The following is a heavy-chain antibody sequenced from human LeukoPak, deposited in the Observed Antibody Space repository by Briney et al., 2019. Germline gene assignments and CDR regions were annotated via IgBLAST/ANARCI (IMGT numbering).Heavy chain of an antibody. V-gene: IGHV1-2*04. J-gene: IGHJ6*02. CDR2: INPNSGGT. Sequence: ASVKVSCKTSGYTLTGYYMHWVRQAPGQGLEWMGWINPNSGGTNYAQKFQGWVTMTRDTSISTVYMEPSRLRSDDTAVYYCARLYYDYVTGYGMDVWGQGTTVTVSS. CDR3: ARLYYDYVTGYGMDV. D-gene: IGHD3-16*01. CDR1: GYTLTGYY.